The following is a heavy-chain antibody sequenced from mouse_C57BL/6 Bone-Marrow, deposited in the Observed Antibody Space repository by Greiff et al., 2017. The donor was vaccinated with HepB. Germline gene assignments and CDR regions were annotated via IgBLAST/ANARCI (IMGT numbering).Heavy chain of an antibody. J-gene: IGHJ2*01. CDR2: IDPETGGT. V-gene: IGHV1-15*01. D-gene: IGHD1-1*01. CDR1: GYTFTDYE. Sequence: VQLQQSGAELVRPGASVTLSCKASGYTFTDYEMHWVKQTPVHGLEWIGAIDPETGGTAYNQKFKGKAILTADKSSSTAYMELRSLTSEDSAVYYGTRSPITTVVAYYFDYWGQGTTLTVSS. CDR3: TRSPITTVVAYYFDY.